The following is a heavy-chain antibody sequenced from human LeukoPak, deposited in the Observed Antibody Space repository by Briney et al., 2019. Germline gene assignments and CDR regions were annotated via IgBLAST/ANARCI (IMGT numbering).Heavy chain of an antibody. Sequence: GGSLRLSCAASGFTFSSYAMSWVRQAPGKGLEWVSAISGSGGSTYYADSVKGRFTISRDNSKNTLYLQMNSLRAEDTAVYYCAKDLFRITMVRVQVFYGMDVWGQGTTVTVSS. V-gene: IGHV3-23*01. D-gene: IGHD3-10*01. J-gene: IGHJ6*02. CDR2: ISGSGGST. CDR3: AKDLFRITMVRVQVFYGMDV. CDR1: GFTFSSYA.